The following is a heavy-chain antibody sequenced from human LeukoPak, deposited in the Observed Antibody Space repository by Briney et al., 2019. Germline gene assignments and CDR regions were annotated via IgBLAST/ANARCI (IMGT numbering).Heavy chain of an antibody. Sequence: GGSLRLFCAASGFTFRSYWMHWVRQAPGKGLVGVSRIKSDGSTNYADSVKGRFTISRDNAKNAVSLQMNSLRAEDTGVYYCARAPSEIGGYYPEYFRHWGQGTLVTVSS. CDR3: ARAPSEIGGYYPEYFRH. J-gene: IGHJ1*01. V-gene: IGHV3-74*01. CDR2: IKSDGST. D-gene: IGHD3-22*01. CDR1: GFTFRSYW.